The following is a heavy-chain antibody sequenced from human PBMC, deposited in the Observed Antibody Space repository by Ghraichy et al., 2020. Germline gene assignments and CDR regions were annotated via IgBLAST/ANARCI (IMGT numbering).Heavy chain of an antibody. CDR2: IYHSGST. CDR1: GGSISSGGYS. Sequence: SETLSLTCAVSGGSISSGGYSWSWIRQPPGKGLEWIGYIYHSGSTYYNPSLKSRVTISVDRSKNQFSLKLSPVTAADTAVYYCARGEYYYDSSGYFYWYFDLWGRGTLVTVSS. V-gene: IGHV4-30-2*01. J-gene: IGHJ2*01. CDR3: ARGEYYYDSSGYFYWYFDL. D-gene: IGHD3-22*01.